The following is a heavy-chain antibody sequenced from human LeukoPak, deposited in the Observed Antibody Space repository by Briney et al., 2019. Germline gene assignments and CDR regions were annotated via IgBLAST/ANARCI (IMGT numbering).Heavy chain of an antibody. Sequence: PLETLSLTCTVSGGSISSYYWSWIRQPPGKGLEWIGYIYYSGSTNYNPSLKSRVTISVDTSKNQFSLKLSSVTAADTAVYYCARERYDHFDYWGQGTLVTVSS. CDR3: ARERYDHFDY. CDR1: GGSISSYY. CDR2: IYYSGST. J-gene: IGHJ4*02. D-gene: IGHD1-14*01. V-gene: IGHV4-59*01.